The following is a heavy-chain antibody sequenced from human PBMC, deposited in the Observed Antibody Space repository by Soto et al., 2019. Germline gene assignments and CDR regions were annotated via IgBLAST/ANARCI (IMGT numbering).Heavy chain of an antibody. Sequence: PSESLSLTRAVSGDSISIPNWWGWYRQPPGKGLELIGEMFASGTSNYNPSLNGRVTISLDTSKNRFSLKLTSLAAADTAIYYCAREGFDHRPDYWGQGIPVTVSS. V-gene: IGHV4-4*02. CDR2: MFASGTS. CDR3: AREGFDHRPDY. J-gene: IGHJ4*02. CDR1: GDSISIPNW.